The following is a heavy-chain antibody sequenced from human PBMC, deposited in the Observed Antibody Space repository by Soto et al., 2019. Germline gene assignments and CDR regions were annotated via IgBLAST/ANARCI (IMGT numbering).Heavy chain of an antibody. CDR1: AFTFSRFA. Sequence: GGSLRLSCAASAFTFSRFAMSWVRQTPGNGLEWVSAISGGGDNTFYADSVKGRFTISRDNSKNTLYLQMNGLRVEDTAVYYCAKGLSGSGAYQWFDPWGQGTLVTVSS. CDR2: ISGGGDNT. D-gene: IGHD3-10*01. V-gene: IGHV3-23*01. CDR3: AKGLSGSGAYQWFDP. J-gene: IGHJ5*02.